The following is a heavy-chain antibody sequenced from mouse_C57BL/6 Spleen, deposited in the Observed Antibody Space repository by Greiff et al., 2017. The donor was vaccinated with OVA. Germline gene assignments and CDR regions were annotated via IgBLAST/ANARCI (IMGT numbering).Heavy chain of an antibody. CDR3: ARGVALFRFAY. CDR1: GYSITSGYD. Sequence: EVKLMESGPGMVKPSQSLSLTCTVTGYSITSGYDWHWIRHFPGNKLEWMGYISYSGSTNYNPSLKSRISITHDTSKNHFFLKLNSVTTEDTATYYCARGVALFRFAYWGQGTLVTVSA. V-gene: IGHV3-1*01. CDR2: ISYSGST. D-gene: IGHD1-1*01. J-gene: IGHJ3*01.